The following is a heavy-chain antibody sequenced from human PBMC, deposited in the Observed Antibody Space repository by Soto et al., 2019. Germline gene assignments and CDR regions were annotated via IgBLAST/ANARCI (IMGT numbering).Heavy chain of an antibody. J-gene: IGHJ6*03. Sequence: GGSLRLSCAASGFTFSSYGMHWVRQAPGKGLEWVAVIWYDGSNKYYADSVKGRFTISRDNSKNTLYLQMNSLRVEDTAVYYCARARSGSGSYYYYYYMDVWGKGTTVTVSS. V-gene: IGHV3-33*01. CDR3: ARARSGSGSYYYYYYMDV. CDR1: GFTFSSYG. CDR2: IWYDGSNK. D-gene: IGHD3-10*01.